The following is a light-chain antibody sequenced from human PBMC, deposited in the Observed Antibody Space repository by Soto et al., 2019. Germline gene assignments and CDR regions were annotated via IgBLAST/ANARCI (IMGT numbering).Light chain of an antibody. J-gene: IGKJ1*01. CDR3: LQDHNYPRT. V-gene: IGKV1-6*01. CDR1: QDIKHE. Sequence: AIQMTQSPSSLSASVGDRVTITCRASQDIKHELGWYQQKPGKDPNVLIYAASTLLSGVPSRFSGAGSGTDFTLTISSLQPEDFANYYCLQDHNYPRTFGQGTRVEIK. CDR2: AAS.